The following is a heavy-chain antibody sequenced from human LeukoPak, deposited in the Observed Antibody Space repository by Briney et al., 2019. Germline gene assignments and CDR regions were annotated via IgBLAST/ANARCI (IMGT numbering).Heavy chain of an antibody. Sequence: SVKVSCKASGGTFSSYAISWVRQAPGQGLEWMGGIIPIFGTANYAQKFQGRVTITADESTSTAYMELSSLRSEDTAVYYCARDVYGSGSYKYNWFDPWGQGTLVTVSS. CDR1: GGTFSSYA. J-gene: IGHJ5*02. CDR3: ARDVYGSGSYKYNWFDP. V-gene: IGHV1-69*13. D-gene: IGHD3-10*01. CDR2: IIPIFGTA.